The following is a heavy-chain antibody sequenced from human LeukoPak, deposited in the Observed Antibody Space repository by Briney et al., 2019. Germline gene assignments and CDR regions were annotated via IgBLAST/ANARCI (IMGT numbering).Heavy chain of an antibody. CDR3: AKDPNYGFSMDV. V-gene: IGHV3-30*02. CDR2: IRYDGSNK. CDR1: GFTFSSYG. D-gene: IGHD3-10*01. Sequence: GGSLRLSCAASGFTFSSYGMHWVRQAPGKGLEWVAFIRYDGSNKYYADSVKGRFTISRDNSKNTLYLQMNSLKAEDTAVYYCAKDPNYGFSMDVWGQGTTVTVSS. J-gene: IGHJ6*02.